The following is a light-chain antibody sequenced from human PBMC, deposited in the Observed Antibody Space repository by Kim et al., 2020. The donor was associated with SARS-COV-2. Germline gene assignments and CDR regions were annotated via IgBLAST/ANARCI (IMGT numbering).Light chain of an antibody. V-gene: IGLV3-1*01. J-gene: IGLJ2*01. CDR2: QDS. Sequence: VLPGQTASITCSGDKLGDKYACWYQQKPGQSPVLVIYQDSKRPSGIPERFSGSNSGNTATLTISGTQAMDEADYYCQAWDSSTAVFGGGTQLTVL. CDR3: QAWDSSTAV. CDR1: KLGDKY.